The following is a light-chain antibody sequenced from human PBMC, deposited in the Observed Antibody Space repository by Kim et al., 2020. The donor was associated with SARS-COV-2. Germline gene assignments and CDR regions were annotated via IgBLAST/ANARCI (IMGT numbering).Light chain of an antibody. Sequence: EIVLTQAPATLSLSPGERATLSCRASQSVSSYLAWYQQKPGQAPRLLIYGASSRATGIPARFSGSGSGTDFTLTISSLEPEDFAVYYCQQHSNWPITFGQGTRLEIK. V-gene: IGKV3-11*01. CDR3: QQHSNWPIT. CDR2: GAS. CDR1: QSVSSY. J-gene: IGKJ5*01.